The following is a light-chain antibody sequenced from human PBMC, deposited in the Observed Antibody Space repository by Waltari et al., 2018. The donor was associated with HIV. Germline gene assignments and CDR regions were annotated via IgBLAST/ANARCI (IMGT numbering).Light chain of an antibody. CDR1: QDIGGY. J-gene: IGKJ2*01. CDR2: AAS. V-gene: IGKV1-39*01. CDR3: QQSHSPPYT. Sequence: DIQMTQSRSSLSASVGDRVIITCRTRQDIGGYLSWYQQKPGKAPRLLIYAASSFQSGVPSRFTGRGSGTDFTLTITSLQPEDFATYYCQQSHSPPYTFGQGTKVEI.